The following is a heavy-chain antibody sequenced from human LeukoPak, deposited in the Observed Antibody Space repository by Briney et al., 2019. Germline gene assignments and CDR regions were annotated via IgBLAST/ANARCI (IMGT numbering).Heavy chain of an antibody. D-gene: IGHD6-6*01. V-gene: IGHV4-39*07. CDR1: GGSISSSSYY. Sequence: SEILSLTCTVSGGSISSSSYYWGWIRQPPGKGLEWIGSIYYSGSTYYNPSLKSRVTISVDTSKNQFSLKLSSVTAADTAVYYCARDLGYSTSSERFDWFDPWGQGTLVTVPS. J-gene: IGHJ5*02. CDR3: ARDLGYSTSSERFDWFDP. CDR2: IYYSGST.